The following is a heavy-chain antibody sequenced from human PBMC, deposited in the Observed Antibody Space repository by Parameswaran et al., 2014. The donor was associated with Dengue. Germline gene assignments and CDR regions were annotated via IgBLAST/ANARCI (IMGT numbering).Heavy chain of an antibody. V-gene: IGHV6-1*01. D-gene: IGHD3-10*01. J-gene: IGHJ4*02. CDR3: AREGDENYFDY. CDR2: TYFRSKWYN. Sequence: WIRQSPSRGLEWLGRTYFRSKWYNDYALSVKSRITINPDTSKNQFSLQLNSVTPEDTAFYYCAREGDENYFDYWGQGTLVTVSS.